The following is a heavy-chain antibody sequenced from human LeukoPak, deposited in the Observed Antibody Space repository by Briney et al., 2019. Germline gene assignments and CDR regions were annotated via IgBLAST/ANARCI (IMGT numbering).Heavy chain of an antibody. J-gene: IGHJ6*03. CDR1: GYTFTSYY. Sequence: ASVKVSCKASGYTFTSYYMHWVRQAPGQGLEWMGIINPSGGSTSYVQKFQGRVTMTRDMSTSTVYMELSSLRSEDTAVYCCARDYGDYSNYYYYYMDVWGKGTTVTVSS. CDR3: ARDYGDYSNYYYYYMDV. CDR2: INPSGGST. D-gene: IGHD4-17*01. V-gene: IGHV1-46*01.